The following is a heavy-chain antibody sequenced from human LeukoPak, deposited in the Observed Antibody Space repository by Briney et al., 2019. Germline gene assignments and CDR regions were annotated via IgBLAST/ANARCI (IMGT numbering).Heavy chain of an antibody. CDR3: ARRVRYYDFWSGYYPHFDY. Sequence: PSETLSLTCAVYGGSFSGYYWSWIRQPPGKGLEWIGEINHSGSTNYNPSLKSRVTISVDTSKNQFSLKLSSVTAADTAVYYCARRVRYYDFWSGYYPHFDYWGQGTLVTVSS. V-gene: IGHV4-34*01. J-gene: IGHJ4*02. CDR2: INHSGST. D-gene: IGHD3-3*01. CDR1: GGSFSGYY.